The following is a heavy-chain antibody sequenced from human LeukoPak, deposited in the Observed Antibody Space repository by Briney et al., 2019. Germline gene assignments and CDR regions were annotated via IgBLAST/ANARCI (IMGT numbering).Heavy chain of an antibody. CDR2: ISYSGRT. CDR3: ARDFGDDFDH. D-gene: IGHD2-21*01. CDR1: GGSINDYY. V-gene: IGHV4-59*01. J-gene: IGHJ4*02. Sequence: SETLSLTCTVSGGSINDYYWSWLRQPPGKGLEWIGYISYSGRTNYSPPLKSRVNMSVDTSKNQFSLDLTSVTTADTAVYYCARDFGDDFDHWGQGTLVSVSS.